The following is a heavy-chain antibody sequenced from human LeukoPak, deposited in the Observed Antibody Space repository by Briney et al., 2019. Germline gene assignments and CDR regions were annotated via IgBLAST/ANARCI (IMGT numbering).Heavy chain of an antibody. Sequence: SETLSLTCTVSGDSISSYYWSWIRQPPGKGLEWIGYIYYSGTTNYNPSLKSRVTISVDTSKNQFSLKLSSVTAAGTAVYYCARDLSGTGSYGTYYYYMDVWGQGTTVTVSS. CDR3: ARDLSGTGSYGTYYYYMDV. V-gene: IGHV4-59*13. J-gene: IGHJ6*03. CDR2: IYYSGTT. CDR1: GDSISSYY. D-gene: IGHD5-18*01.